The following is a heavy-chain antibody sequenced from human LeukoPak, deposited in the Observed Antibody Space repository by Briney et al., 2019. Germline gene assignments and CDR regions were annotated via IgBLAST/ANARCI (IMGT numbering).Heavy chain of an antibody. CDR1: GGSISSYY. D-gene: IGHD1-1*01. J-gene: IGHJ4*02. CDR2: IYYSGST. CDR3: ARLENYCFDY. Sequence: PSETLSLTCTVSGGSISSYYWSWIRQPPGKGLEWIGYIYYSGSTNYNPSLKSRVTMSVDTSNNQFSLKLSSVTAADTAVYYCARLENYCFDYWGQGTLVTVSS. V-gene: IGHV4-59*01.